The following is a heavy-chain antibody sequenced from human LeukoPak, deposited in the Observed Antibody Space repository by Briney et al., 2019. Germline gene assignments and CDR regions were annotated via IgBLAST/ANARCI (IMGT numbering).Heavy chain of an antibody. J-gene: IGHJ4*02. CDR1: GYTFTDYY. Sequence: ASVKVSCKASGYTFTDYYMHWVRQAPGQGLEWMGWLNPNSGDTNYAQKFQGRVTMTRDTSISTAYMELSRLRSDDTAVYFCARRCDTSSYYTYYFDYWGQGTLVTVSS. CDR2: LNPNSGDT. V-gene: IGHV1-2*02. D-gene: IGHD3-22*01. CDR3: ARRCDTSSYYTYYFDY.